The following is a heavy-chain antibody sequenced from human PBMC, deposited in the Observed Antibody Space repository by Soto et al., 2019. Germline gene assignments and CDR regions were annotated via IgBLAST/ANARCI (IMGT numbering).Heavy chain of an antibody. Sequence: PSETLSLTCTVSGGSLSTYYWSWIRQPPGKGLEWIGYIYYSGSTNYNPSLKSRVTISVDTSKNQFSLKLSSVTAADTAVYYCARNLDGYNPYIFDYWGHGTLVTVSS. CDR2: IYYSGST. V-gene: IGHV4-59*01. D-gene: IGHD5-12*01. CDR1: GGSLSTYY. CDR3: ARNLDGYNPYIFDY. J-gene: IGHJ4*01.